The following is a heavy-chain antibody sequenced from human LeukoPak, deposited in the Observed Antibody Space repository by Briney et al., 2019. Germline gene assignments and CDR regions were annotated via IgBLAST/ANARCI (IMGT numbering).Heavy chain of an antibody. Sequence: GGSLRLSCAASGFKFDDYGMSWVRQAPGKGLEWVCDINWNGAWTGYADSVKGRFTISRDNAKNSLYLQMNSLRAEDTALYYCAGYYYDSSRGFDRWGQGRLVTVS. V-gene: IGHV3-20*04. CDR2: INWNGAWT. CDR3: AGYYYDSSRGFDR. D-gene: IGHD3-22*01. J-gene: IGHJ5*02. CDR1: GFKFDDYG.